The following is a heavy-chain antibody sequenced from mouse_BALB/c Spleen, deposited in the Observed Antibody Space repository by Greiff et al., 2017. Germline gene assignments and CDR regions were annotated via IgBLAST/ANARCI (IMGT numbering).Heavy chain of an antibody. J-gene: IGHJ2*01. CDR2: INPGSGGT. CDR1: GYAFTNYL. Sequence: VHLVESGAELVRPGTSVKVSCKASGYAFTNYLIEWVKQRPGQGLEWIGVINPGSGGTNYNEKFKGKATLTADKSSSTAYMQLSSLTSDDSAVYFCALYGYGYWGQGTTLTVSS. CDR3: ALYGYGY. D-gene: IGHD1-2*01. V-gene: IGHV1-54*01.